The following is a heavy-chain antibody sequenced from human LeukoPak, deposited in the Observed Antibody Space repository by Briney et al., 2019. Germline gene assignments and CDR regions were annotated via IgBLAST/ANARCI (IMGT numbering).Heavy chain of an antibody. CDR3: ARAGRPYDSSGYPIRYDAFDI. CDR1: GYTFTSYG. D-gene: IGHD3-22*01. V-gene: IGHV1-18*01. J-gene: IGHJ3*02. CDR2: ISAYNGNT. Sequence: GASVKVSCKASGYTFTSYGISWVRQAPGQGLEWMGWISAYNGNTNYAQKLQGRVTMTTDTSTSTAYMELRSLRSDDTAVYYCARAGRPYDSSGYPIRYDAFDIWGQGTMVTVSS.